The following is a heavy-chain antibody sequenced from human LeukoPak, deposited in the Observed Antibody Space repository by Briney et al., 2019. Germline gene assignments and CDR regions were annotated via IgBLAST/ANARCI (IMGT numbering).Heavy chain of an antibody. Sequence: ASVKVSCKASGYTFTGYYMHWVRQAPGQGLEWMGWINPNSGGTNYAQKFQGWVTMTRDTSISTAYMELSRLRSDDTAVYYCARGYSYGYWDFDYWGQGTLVTVSS. J-gene: IGHJ4*02. CDR2: INPNSGGT. CDR1: GYTFTGYY. V-gene: IGHV1-2*04. D-gene: IGHD5-18*01. CDR3: ARGYSYGYWDFDY.